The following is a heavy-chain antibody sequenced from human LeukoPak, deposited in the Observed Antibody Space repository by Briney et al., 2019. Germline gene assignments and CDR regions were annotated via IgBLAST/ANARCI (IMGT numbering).Heavy chain of an antibody. Sequence: PGGSLRLSCAASGFTFSSYSMNWVRQAPGKGLEWVSSISSSSSYIYYADSVKGRFTISRDNAENSLYLQMNSLRAEDTAVYYCARDSSRTAFDYWGQGTLVTVSS. CDR1: GFTFSSYS. D-gene: IGHD6-13*01. V-gene: IGHV3-21*01. J-gene: IGHJ4*02. CDR3: ARDSSRTAFDY. CDR2: ISSSSSYI.